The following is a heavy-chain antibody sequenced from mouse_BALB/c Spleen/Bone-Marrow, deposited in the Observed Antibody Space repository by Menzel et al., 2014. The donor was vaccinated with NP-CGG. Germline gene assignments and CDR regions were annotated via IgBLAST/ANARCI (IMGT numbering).Heavy chain of an antibody. CDR2: INPESSTI. Sequence: EAMLVESGGGPVQPGGSLKLSCAASGFDFSRYWMSWVRQAPGKGLEWIGEINPESSTINYTPSLKDKFIISRDNAKNTLYLQMSKVRSEDTALYYCARLNYYGNLFVWGAGTTVTVSS. J-gene: IGHJ1*01. V-gene: IGHV4-1*02. D-gene: IGHD1-1*01. CDR1: GFDFSRYW. CDR3: ARLNYYGNLFV.